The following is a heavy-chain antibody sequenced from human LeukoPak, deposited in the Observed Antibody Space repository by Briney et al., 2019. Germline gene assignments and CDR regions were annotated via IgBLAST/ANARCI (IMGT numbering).Heavy chain of an antibody. V-gene: IGHV4-39*02. CDR1: GGSISSSSYY. D-gene: IGHD6-6*01. Sequence: SETLSLTCTVSGGSISSSSYYWGWIRQPPGKGLEWIGSIYYSGSTYYNPSLKSRVTISVDTSKNQFSLKLSSVTAADTAVYYCARDPRYSSSAHVFDIWGQGIMVTVSS. CDR3: ARDPRYSSSAHVFDI. J-gene: IGHJ3*02. CDR2: IYYSGST.